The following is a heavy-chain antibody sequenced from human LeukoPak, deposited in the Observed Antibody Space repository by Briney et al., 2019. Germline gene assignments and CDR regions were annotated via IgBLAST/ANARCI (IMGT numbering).Heavy chain of an antibody. D-gene: IGHD3-3*01. Sequence: ETLSLTCTVSGGSISSYYWSWIRQPPGKGLEWIGYIYYSGSTNYNPSLKSRVTMSVDTSKNQFSLKLSSVTAADTAVYYCARGLYDFWSGYYNGPFDYWGQGTLVTVSS. CDR1: GGSISSYY. CDR2: IYYSGST. J-gene: IGHJ4*02. V-gene: IGHV4-59*12. CDR3: ARGLYDFWSGYYNGPFDY.